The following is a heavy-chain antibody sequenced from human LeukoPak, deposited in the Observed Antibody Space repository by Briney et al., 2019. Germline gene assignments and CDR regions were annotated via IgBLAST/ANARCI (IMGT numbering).Heavy chain of an antibody. V-gene: IGHV3-7*01. J-gene: IGHJ5*02. CDR2: IKQDGSEK. Sequence: GGSLRLSCAASGFTFSSYWMSWVRQAPGKGLEWVANIKQDGSEKYYVDSVKGRFTISRDNAKNSLYLQMNSLRAEDTAVYYCARDAGQNYYGSGKLGHWGQGTLVTVSS. CDR1: GFTFSSYW. CDR3: ARDAGQNYYGSGKLGH. D-gene: IGHD3-10*01.